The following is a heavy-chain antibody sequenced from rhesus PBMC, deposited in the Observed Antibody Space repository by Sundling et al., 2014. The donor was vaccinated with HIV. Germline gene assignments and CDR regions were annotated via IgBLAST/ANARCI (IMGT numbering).Heavy chain of an antibody. CDR3: GRVGYYEDDYGYYHSDY. V-gene: IGHV4-147*01. J-gene: IGHJ4*01. Sequence: QVQLQESGPGLVKPSETLSLTCAVSGGSISGNYWNWIRQPPGKGLEWIGRIDANTGSTRYSPSLTSRVTISTDTSKNQFSLRLNSVTAADTAVYYCGRVGYYEDDYGYYHSDYWGQGVLVTVSS. D-gene: IGHD3-9*01. CDR2: IDANTGST. CDR1: GGSISGNY.